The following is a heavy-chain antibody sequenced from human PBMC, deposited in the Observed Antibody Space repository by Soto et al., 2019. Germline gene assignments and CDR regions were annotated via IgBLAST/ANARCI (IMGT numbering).Heavy chain of an antibody. Sequence: GESLKISCKGSGYSFTSYWISWVRQMPGKGLEWMGRIDPSDSYTNYSPSFQGHVTISAAKSISTAYLQWSSLKASDTAMYYCARPGYYDSSGGYGMDVWGQGTTVTVSS. D-gene: IGHD3-22*01. V-gene: IGHV5-10-1*01. CDR1: GYSFTSYW. CDR2: IDPSDSYT. CDR3: ARPGYYDSSGGYGMDV. J-gene: IGHJ6*02.